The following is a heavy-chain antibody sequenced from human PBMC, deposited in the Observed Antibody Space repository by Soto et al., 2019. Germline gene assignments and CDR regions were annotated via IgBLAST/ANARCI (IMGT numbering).Heavy chain of an antibody. J-gene: IGHJ6*02. V-gene: IGHV1-69*12. CDR2: IIPIFGTA. D-gene: IGHD3-3*01. Sequence: QVQLVQSGAEVKKPGSSVKVSCKASGGTFSSYAISWVRQAPGQGLEWMGGIIPIFGTANYAQKFQGRVTITAXXSXSXXYMELSSLRSEDTAVYYCARGDFWSAEGYYYGMDVWGQGTTVTVSS. CDR3: ARGDFWSAEGYYYGMDV. CDR1: GGTFSSYA.